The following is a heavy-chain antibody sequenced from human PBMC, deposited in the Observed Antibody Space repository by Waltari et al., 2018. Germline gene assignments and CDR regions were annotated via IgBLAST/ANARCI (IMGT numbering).Heavy chain of an antibody. CDR2: ISWNSGSI. CDR3: AKTGTTSMHWYFDL. Sequence: EVQLVESGGGLLQPGRSLRLSCAASGFTFDDYSMHWVRPAQGKGLEWVSGISWNSGSIGYADSVKGRFTISRDNAKNSLYRQMNRLRAEDTALYYCAKTGTTSMHWYFDLWGRGTLVTVSS. V-gene: IGHV3-9*01. J-gene: IGHJ2*01. D-gene: IGHD1-7*01. CDR1: GFTFDDYS.